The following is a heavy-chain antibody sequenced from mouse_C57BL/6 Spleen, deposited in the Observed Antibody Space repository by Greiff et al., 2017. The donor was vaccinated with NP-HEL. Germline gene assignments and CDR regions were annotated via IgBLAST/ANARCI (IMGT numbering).Heavy chain of an antibody. CDR1: GYTFTDYY. V-gene: IGHV1-19*01. CDR3: ARSGSSSYWYFDV. Sequence: VQLQQSGPVLVKPGASVKMSCKASGYTFTDYYMNWVKQSHGKSLEWIGVINPYNGGTSYNQKFKGKATLTVDKSSSTAYMELNSLTSEDSAVYYCARSGSSSYWYFDVWGTGTTVTVSS. J-gene: IGHJ1*03. CDR2: INPYNGGT. D-gene: IGHD1-1*01.